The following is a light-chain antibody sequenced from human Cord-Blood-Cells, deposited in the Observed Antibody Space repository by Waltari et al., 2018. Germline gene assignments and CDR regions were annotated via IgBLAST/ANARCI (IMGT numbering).Light chain of an antibody. CDR3: QQYNSYPWT. J-gene: IGKJ1*01. Sequence: DIQLTQSSSTPSASVGDRVTITCRASQSISSWLAWYQQKPGKAPKLLIYKASSLESGVPSRFSGSGSGTEFTLTISSLQPDDFATYYCQQYNSYPWTFGQGTKVEIK. CDR1: QSISSW. CDR2: KAS. V-gene: IGKV1-5*03.